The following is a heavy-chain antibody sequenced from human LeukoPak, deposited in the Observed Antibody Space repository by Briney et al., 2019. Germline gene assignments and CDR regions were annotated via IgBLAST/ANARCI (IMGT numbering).Heavy chain of an antibody. V-gene: IGHV4-34*01. CDR2: INHSGST. CDR3: ARMAVAGTLIDY. J-gene: IGHJ4*02. Sequence: SETLSLTCAVYGGSFSGYYWSWIRQPPGKGLEWIGEINHSGSTNYNPSLKSRVTISVDTSKNQFSLKLSSVTAADTAVYYCARMAVAGTLIDYWGQGTLVTVSS. D-gene: IGHD6-19*01. CDR1: GGSFSGYY.